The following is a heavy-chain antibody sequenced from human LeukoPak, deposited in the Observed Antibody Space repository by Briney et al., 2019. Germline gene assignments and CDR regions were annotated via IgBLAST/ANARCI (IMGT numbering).Heavy chain of an antibody. CDR3: ARSDFYYDSSGYYLWGVFYYYGMDV. D-gene: IGHD3-22*01. Sequence: SVKVSCKASGGTFSSYAISWVRQAPGQGLEWMGGIIPIFGTANYAQKFQGRVTITAEESTSTAYMELSSLRSEDTAVYYCARSDFYYDSSGYYLWGVFYYYGMDVWGQGTTVTVSS. J-gene: IGHJ6*02. CDR1: GGTFSSYA. CDR2: IIPIFGTA. V-gene: IGHV1-69*13.